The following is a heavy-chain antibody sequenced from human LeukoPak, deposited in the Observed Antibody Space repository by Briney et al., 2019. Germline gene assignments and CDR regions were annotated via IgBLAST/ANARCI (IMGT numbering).Heavy chain of an antibody. CDR1: GFTFSSYT. V-gene: IGHV3-48*02. CDR2: INSVSNTL. J-gene: IGHJ5*01. D-gene: IGHD6-19*01. CDR3: ARLRHATGYSSGWYDS. Sequence: GGSLRLSCTTSGFTFSSYTMNWVRQAPGKGLEWISYINSVSNTLYYADSVKGRFTISRDNAKNSLYLQMNSLRDEDTAVYYCARLRHATGYSSGWYDSWGQGTLVTVPS.